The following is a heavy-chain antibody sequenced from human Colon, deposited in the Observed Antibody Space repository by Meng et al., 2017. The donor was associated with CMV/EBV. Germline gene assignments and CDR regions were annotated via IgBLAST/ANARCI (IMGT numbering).Heavy chain of an antibody. Sequence: GESLKISCAASGFTFSSYGMHWVRQAPGKGLEWVAVIWHDGSNKYYADSVKGRFTISRDNSKNTLYLQMNSLRAEDTAVYYCAKDYDRCGSTSCGLDPWGQGTLVTVSS. V-gene: IGHV3-33*06. D-gene: IGHD2-2*01. CDR3: AKDYDRCGSTSCGLDP. CDR2: IWHDGSNK. J-gene: IGHJ5*02. CDR1: GFTFSSYG.